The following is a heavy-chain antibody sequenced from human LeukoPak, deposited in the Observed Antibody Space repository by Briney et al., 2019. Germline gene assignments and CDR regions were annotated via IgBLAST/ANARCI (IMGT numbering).Heavy chain of an antibody. D-gene: IGHD2-21*02. Sequence: GGSLRLSCAASGFTVSSNYMSWVRQAPGKGLEWVSVIYSGGSTYYADSVKGRFTISRDNSKNTLYLQMNSLRAEDTAVYYCAKVGAYCGGDCLYYFDYWGQGTLVTVSS. V-gene: IGHV3-53*01. J-gene: IGHJ4*02. CDR1: GFTVSSNY. CDR2: IYSGGST. CDR3: AKVGAYCGGDCLYYFDY.